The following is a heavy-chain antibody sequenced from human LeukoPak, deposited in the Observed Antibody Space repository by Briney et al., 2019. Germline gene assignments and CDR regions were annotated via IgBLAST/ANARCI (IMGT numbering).Heavy chain of an antibody. V-gene: IGHV5-51*01. CDR2: IYPGDSDT. CDR3: ARRQYLCSGSYYNRAFDT. J-gene: IGHJ3*02. Sequence: GESLKISCKGSGYSFTSYWIGWVRQMPGKGLEWMGIIYPGDSDTRYSPSFQGQVTISADKSISTAYLQWSSLKASDTAMYYCARRQYLCSGSYYNRAFDTWGQGTMVTVSS. D-gene: IGHD3-10*02. CDR1: GYSFTSYW.